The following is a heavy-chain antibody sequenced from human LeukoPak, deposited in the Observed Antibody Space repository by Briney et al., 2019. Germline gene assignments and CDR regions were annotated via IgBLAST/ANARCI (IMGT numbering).Heavy chain of an antibody. D-gene: IGHD4-17*01. J-gene: IGHJ5*02. Sequence: GGFLRLSCAASGFTFTSYWMNWVRQAPGKGLEWVALINPDGSRTNYVDSVKGRFTISRDNAENSLYLQMNSLRAEDTAVYYCARDLGYGALDPWGQGTLSPSPQ. CDR3: ARDLGYGALDP. CDR2: INPDGSRT. V-gene: IGHV3-7*01. CDR1: GFTFTSYW.